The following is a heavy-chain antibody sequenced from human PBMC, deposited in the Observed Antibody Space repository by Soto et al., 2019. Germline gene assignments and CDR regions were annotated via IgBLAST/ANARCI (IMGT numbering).Heavy chain of an antibody. CDR3: VRIVSGSAGGYFDY. CDR1: GLALSDDTMG. D-gene: IGHD3-10*01. J-gene: IGHJ4*02. Sequence: QGTLKESGPVLVKPTETLTLTCTVSGLALSDDTMGVGWIRQSPGKALEWLAHIFSKDKKYYNAKSLHNRPRPAQAPSKRQVVLTMTNVDPVDTATYSCVRIVSGSAGGYFDYWGQGTLVTVSS. CDR2: IFSKDKK. V-gene: IGHV2-26*01.